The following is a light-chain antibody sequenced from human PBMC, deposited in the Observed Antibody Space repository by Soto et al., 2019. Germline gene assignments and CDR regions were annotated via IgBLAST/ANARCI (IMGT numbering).Light chain of an antibody. CDR3: QQSYGTPWT. CDR2: VAS. V-gene: IGKV1-39*01. CDR1: QSISRH. Sequence: DILMTQSPSSLSASVGDRVTISCRASQSISRHLDWYQQKPGKAPSLLIYVASSLQSAVTSRFSGSGSGTDYTLTTTSLQPEEDVTYYYQQSYGTPWTFGQGTQLEIK. J-gene: IGKJ5*01.